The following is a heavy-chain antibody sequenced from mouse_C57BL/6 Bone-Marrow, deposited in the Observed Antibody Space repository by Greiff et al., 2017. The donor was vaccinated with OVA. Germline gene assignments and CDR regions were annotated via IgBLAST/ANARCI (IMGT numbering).Heavy chain of an antibody. D-gene: IGHD4-1*01. CDR3: ASELGDAMDD. V-gene: IGHV5-6*02. CDR2: ISSGGSYT. Sequence: DVKLVESGGDLVKPGGSLKLSCAASGFTFSSYGMSWVRQTPDKRLEWVATISSGGSYTYYPDSVKGRFTISRDNAKNTLYLQMSSLKSEDTAMYYCASELGDAMDDWGQGTSVTVSS. CDR1: GFTFSSYG. J-gene: IGHJ4*01.